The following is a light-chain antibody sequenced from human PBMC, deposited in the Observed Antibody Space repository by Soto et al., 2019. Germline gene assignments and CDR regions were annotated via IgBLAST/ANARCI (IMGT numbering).Light chain of an antibody. CDR3: QQRSNWPRSIT. J-gene: IGKJ5*01. Sequence: EIVMTQSPATLSVSPGEGATLSCRASQGIGDTLAWYQQKPGQTPRLLIYDTSIRATGVPARFSGSGSGTDFTLTISSLEPEDFAVYYCQQRSNWPRSITFGQGTRLEIK. V-gene: IGKV3D-11*01. CDR2: DTS. CDR1: QGIGDT.